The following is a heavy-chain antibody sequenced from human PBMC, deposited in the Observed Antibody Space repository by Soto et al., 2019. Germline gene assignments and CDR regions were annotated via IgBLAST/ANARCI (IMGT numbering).Heavy chain of an antibody. D-gene: IGHD2-15*01. CDR2: IYWDDDK. CDR3: AHLVVAGLTYYFDY. V-gene: IGHV2-5*02. Sequence: QITLKESGPPLVKPTQTLTLTCTFSGFSLSTGAVVVGWIRQPPGKALEWLAFIYWDDDKRYSPSLKSSLTITKDTSKNQVVLAMTKMDPVDTATYYCAHLVVAGLTYYFDYWGQGTLVTVSS. J-gene: IGHJ4*02. CDR1: GFSLSTGAVV.